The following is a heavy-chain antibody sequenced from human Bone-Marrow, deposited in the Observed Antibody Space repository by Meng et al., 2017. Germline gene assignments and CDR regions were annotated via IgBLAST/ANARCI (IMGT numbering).Heavy chain of an antibody. CDR2: IFYTGSA. CDR3: ARDRHYDVSTGYGWFDP. V-gene: IGHV4-31*03. CDR1: GGSIRSRNHY. J-gene: IGHJ5*02. Sequence: QVQLQESGPGLVKPSQTVSLTCTVSGGSIRSRNHYWSWVRQYPGKCLEWIGSIFYTGSAYYNPSLKSRIYISIDTSKNQFSLKLNSVTAADTAVYYCARDRHYDVSTGYGWFDPWGQGTLVTVSS. D-gene: IGHD3-9*01.